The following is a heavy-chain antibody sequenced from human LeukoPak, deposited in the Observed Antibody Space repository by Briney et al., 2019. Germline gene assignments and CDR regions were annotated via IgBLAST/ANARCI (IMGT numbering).Heavy chain of an antibody. Sequence: PGGSLRLSCAASGFTVSNNYMSWVRQAPGKGLEWVSVIHSGGTTNYADSVQGRFTVSRDTSKNTLYLQMNSLRAEDTAVYYCATRPDGNDVPYFDYWGQGTLVTVSS. CDR2: IHSGGTT. V-gene: IGHV3-66*01. CDR1: GFTVSNNY. J-gene: IGHJ4*02. CDR3: ATRPDGNDVPYFDY. D-gene: IGHD5-12*01.